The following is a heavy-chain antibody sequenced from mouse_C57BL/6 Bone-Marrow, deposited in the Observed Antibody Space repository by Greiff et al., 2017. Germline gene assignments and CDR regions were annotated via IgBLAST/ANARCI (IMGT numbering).Heavy chain of an antibody. CDR1: GYSFTGYY. Sequence: VHVKQSGPELVKPGASVKISCKASGYSFTGYYMNWVKQSPEKSLEWIGEINPSTGGTTYNQKFKAKATLTVDKSSSTAYMQLKSLTSEDSAFYYCARAESSWFAYWGQETLVTVSA. J-gene: IGHJ3*01. CDR2: INPSTGGT. CDR3: ARAESSWFAY. V-gene: IGHV1-42*01.